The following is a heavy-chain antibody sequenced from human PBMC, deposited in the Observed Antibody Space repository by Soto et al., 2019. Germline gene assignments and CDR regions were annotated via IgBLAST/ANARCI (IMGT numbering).Heavy chain of an antibody. CDR3: ARATNAYGERH. V-gene: IGHV1-8*01. CDR2: MNPTSGNT. J-gene: IGHJ4*02. D-gene: IGHD4-17*01. CDR1: GYTFTSYD. Sequence: QVQLVQSGAEVKKPGASVKVSCKASGYTFTSYDINWVRQATGQGLEWMGWMNPTSGNTGYAQKYQGIVTMTRNTSISTAYMELSSLRSEYTAVYYCARATNAYGERHWGQGTLVTVSS.